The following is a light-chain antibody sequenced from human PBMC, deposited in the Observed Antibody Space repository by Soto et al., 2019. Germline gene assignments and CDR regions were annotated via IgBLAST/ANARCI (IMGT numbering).Light chain of an antibody. CDR1: QSVSDN. CDR2: GAS. Sequence: IVMTQSPVTLSVSPGERATLSCRASQSVSDNLAWYQQKPGQAPRLLFYGASTRATDIPVRFSGSGSGTEFTLTISSLQSEDFAVYYCQQYNNWPLTFGGGTKVDIK. CDR3: QQYNNWPLT. J-gene: IGKJ4*01. V-gene: IGKV3D-15*01.